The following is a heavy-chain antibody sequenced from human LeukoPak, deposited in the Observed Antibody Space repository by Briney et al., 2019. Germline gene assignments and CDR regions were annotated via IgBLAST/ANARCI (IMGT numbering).Heavy chain of an antibody. V-gene: IGHV3-7*01. D-gene: IGHD2-15*01. CDR1: GFTFSSYS. CDR3: ARHPYCSGGSCYSLWYFDL. CDR2: IKQDGSEK. J-gene: IGHJ2*01. Sequence: GGSLRLSCAASGFTFSSYSMNWVRQAPGKGLEWVANIKQDGSEKYYVDSVKGRFTISRDNAKNSLYLQMNSLRAEDTAVYYCARHPYCSGGSCYSLWYFDLWGRGTLVTVSS.